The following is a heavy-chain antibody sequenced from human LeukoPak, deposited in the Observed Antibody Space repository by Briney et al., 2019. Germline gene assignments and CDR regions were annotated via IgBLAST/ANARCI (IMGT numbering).Heavy chain of an antibody. Sequence: ASVKVSCKASGYAFTGYYMHWVRQAPGQGLEWMGWINPNSGGTNYAQKFQGWVTMTRDTSISTAYMELSRLRSDDTAVYYCARDLSFYYGSGSYNDPLPEVRFDPWGQGTLVTVSS. D-gene: IGHD3-10*01. V-gene: IGHV1-2*04. CDR2: INPNSGGT. CDR1: GYAFTGYY. J-gene: IGHJ5*02. CDR3: ARDLSFYYGSGSYNDPLPEVRFDP.